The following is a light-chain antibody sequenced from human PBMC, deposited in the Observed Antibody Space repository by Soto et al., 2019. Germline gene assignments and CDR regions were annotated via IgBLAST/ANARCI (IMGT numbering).Light chain of an antibody. J-gene: IGKJ1*01. CDR2: KAS. V-gene: IGKV1-5*03. CDR1: QSFSSW. CDR3: QQYSTYSGT. Sequence: DIPMTQSPSTLSASVGDRVTITCRASQSFSSWLAWYQQKPGKAPKLLIHKASILQSGVPSRFSGSQSGTEFTLTISSLQPDDFATYYCQQYSTYSGTFGQGTMVEIK.